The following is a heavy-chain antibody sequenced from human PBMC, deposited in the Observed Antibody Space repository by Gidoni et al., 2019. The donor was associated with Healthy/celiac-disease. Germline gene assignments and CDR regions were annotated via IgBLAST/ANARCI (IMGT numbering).Heavy chain of an antibody. D-gene: IGHD2-8*01. V-gene: IGHV3-23*01. Sequence: EVQLLESGGGLVQPGGSLRLSCAASGFTFSSYAMRWVRQAPGKGLEWVSAISGSGGSTYYAGSVKGRFTISRDNSKNTLYLQMNSLRAEDTAVYYCAKDRNGEYCTNGVCYYGELFDYWGQGTLVTVSS. CDR3: AKDRNGEYCTNGVCYYGELFDY. J-gene: IGHJ4*02. CDR2: ISGSGGST. CDR1: GFTFSSYA.